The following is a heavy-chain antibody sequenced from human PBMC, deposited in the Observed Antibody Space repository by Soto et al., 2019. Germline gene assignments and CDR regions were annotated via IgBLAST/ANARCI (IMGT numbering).Heavy chain of an antibody. CDR2: IYYSGST. CDR1: GGSISSSSYY. V-gene: IGHV4-39*01. Sequence: QLQLQESGPGLVKPSETLSLTCTVSGGSISSSSYYWGWIRQPPGKGLEWIGSIYYSGSTYYNPSLKSRVTISVDTSQNQFSLKLSSVTAADTAVYYCARQEPAWAAAGTGLYYWGQVTLVNVSS. J-gene: IGHJ4*02. D-gene: IGHD6-13*01. CDR3: ARQEPAWAAAGTGLYY.